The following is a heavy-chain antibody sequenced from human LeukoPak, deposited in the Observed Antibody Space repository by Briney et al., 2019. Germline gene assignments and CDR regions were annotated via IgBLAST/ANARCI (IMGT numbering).Heavy chain of an antibody. V-gene: IGHV3-48*04. D-gene: IGHD3-16*01. CDR3: ARVDRGGAATEAAFDI. Sequence: GGSLRLSCAASGFTFSSYSINWVRQAPGKGLEWVSYISSSSSTIYYADSVKGRFTISRDNAKSSLYLQMNSLRAADTAVYYCARVDRGGAATEAAFDIWGQRTMVTVSS. J-gene: IGHJ3*02. CDR2: ISSSSSTI. CDR1: GFTFSSYS.